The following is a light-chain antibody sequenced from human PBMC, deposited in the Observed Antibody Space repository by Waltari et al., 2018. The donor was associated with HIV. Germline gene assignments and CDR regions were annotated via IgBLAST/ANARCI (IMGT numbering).Light chain of an antibody. J-gene: IGLJ1*01. CDR2: DVN. Sequence: QSALTQPVSVSGSPGQSITIACSGTRFDVGGHNDVYSYQHRPGFAPRLIIYDVNERPAAFSHRFSGSKSGNTASLTISVLQPEYEAYYYSNSYTTNSLYVFGIGTKVTVL. CDR3: NSYTTNSLYV. V-gene: IGLV2-14*01. CDR1: RFDVGGHND.